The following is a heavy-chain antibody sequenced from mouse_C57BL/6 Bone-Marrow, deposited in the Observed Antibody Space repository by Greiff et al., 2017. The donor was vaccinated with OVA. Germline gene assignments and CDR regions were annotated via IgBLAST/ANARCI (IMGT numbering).Heavy chain of an antibody. D-gene: IGHD1-1*01. CDR2: IHPNSGST. V-gene: IGHV1-64*01. CDR1: GSTFTSYW. J-gene: IGHJ4*01. CDR3: ARRRYGYYYAMDY. Sequence: QVQLQQPGAELVKPGASVKLSCKASGSTFTSYWMHWVKQRPGQGLEWIGMIHPNSGSTNYNEKFKSKATLTVDKSASTSYMQLSSLTSEDSAVYDCARRRYGYYYAMDYWGQGTSVTVSS.